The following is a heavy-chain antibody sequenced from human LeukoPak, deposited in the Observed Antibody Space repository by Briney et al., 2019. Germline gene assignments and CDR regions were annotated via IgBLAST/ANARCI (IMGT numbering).Heavy chain of an antibody. V-gene: IGHV3-73*01. CDR2: IRSKANTYAT. J-gene: IGHJ5*02. CDR1: GFTLSGSA. Sequence: PGGSLKLSCAASGFTLSGSAMHWVRQASGKGLEWVGRIRSKANTYATAYAASVRGRFTISRDKSKNTAYLQMNSLRTEDTAVYYCTRRSTDDSSGYYSTWGQGTLVTVSS. D-gene: IGHD3-22*01. CDR3: TRRSTDDSSGYYST.